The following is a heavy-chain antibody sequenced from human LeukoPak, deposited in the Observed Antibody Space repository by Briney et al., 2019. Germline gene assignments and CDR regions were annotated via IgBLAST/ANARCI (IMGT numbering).Heavy chain of an antibody. CDR2: IRFDGSYN. V-gene: IGHV3-30*02. D-gene: IGHD2-21*02. Sequence: PGGSLRLSCAASGFTFSSYGMHWVRQAPGKGLEWVAFIRFDGSYNSYSDSVKGRFTISRDNSKNTLYLQMNSLRAADTAAYYFSKDRPMTFDYRGQGALVTVSS. CDR1: GFTFSSYG. J-gene: IGHJ4*02. CDR3: SKDRPMTFDY.